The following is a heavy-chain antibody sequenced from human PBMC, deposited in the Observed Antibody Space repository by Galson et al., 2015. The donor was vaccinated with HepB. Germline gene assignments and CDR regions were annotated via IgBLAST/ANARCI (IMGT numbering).Heavy chain of an antibody. CDR1: GGSISSGDYY. D-gene: IGHD1-14*01. J-gene: IGHJ5*02. V-gene: IGHV4-30-4*01. Sequence: LSLTCTVSGGSISSGDYYWSWIRQPPGKGLEWIGYIYYSGSTYYNPSLKSRVTISVDTSKNQFSLKLSSVTAADTAVYYCAMNRAGDWFDPWGQGTLVTVSS. CDR3: AMNRAGDWFDP. CDR2: IYYSGST.